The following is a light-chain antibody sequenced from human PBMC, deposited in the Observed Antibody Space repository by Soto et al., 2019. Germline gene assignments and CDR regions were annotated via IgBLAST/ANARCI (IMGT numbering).Light chain of an antibody. V-gene: IGLV2-14*03. Sequence: QSALTQPASVSGSPGQSITISCTGTSSDVGGYNYVSWYQQHPGKAPKLMIYDVSNRPSGVSNRFSGSKSGNTASLTISGIQAEDEADYYCSSYTSSITHVFGGGTKLTVL. CDR1: SSDVGGYNY. CDR3: SSYTSSITHV. CDR2: DVS. J-gene: IGLJ2*01.